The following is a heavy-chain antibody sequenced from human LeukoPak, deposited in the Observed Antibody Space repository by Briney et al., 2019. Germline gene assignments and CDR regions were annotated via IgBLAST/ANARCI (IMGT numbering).Heavy chain of an antibody. CDR3: ARHQGSSWARGLSYYYMDV. CDR1: GYSFTSYW. CDR2: IYPGDSDT. Sequence: GESLKISCKGSGYSFTSYWIGWVRQMPGKGLEWMGIIYPGDSDTRYSPSFQGQVTISADKSISTAYLQWSSLKASDTAMYYCARHQGSSWARGLSYYYMDVWGKGTTVTVSS. V-gene: IGHV5-51*01. J-gene: IGHJ6*03. D-gene: IGHD6-13*01.